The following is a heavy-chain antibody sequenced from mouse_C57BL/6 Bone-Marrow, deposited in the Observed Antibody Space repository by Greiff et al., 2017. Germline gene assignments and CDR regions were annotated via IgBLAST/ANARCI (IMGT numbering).Heavy chain of an antibody. CDR3: TRNSDYYDGAYYFDY. Sequence: EVQVVESGAGLVKPGGSLKLSCAASGFTFSSYAMSWVRQTPEQRLEWVAYISRGGAYIYYAETVKGRFTISRDNARNTLYLQMRSLKSEDTAMYYWTRNSDYYDGAYYFDYWGQGTTLTVSS. CDR1: GFTFSSYA. V-gene: IGHV5-9-1*02. CDR2: ISRGGAYI. J-gene: IGHJ2*01. D-gene: IGHD1-1*01.